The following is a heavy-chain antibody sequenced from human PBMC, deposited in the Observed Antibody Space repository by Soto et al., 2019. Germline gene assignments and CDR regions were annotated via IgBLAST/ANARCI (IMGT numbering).Heavy chain of an antibody. Sequence: SETLSLTCTVSGGSISSGDYYWSWIRQPPGKGLEWIGYIYYSGSTYYNPSLKSRVTISVDTSKNQFSLKLSSVTAADTAVYYCASVYGRSGYRDYWGQGTLVTVSS. D-gene: IGHD3-22*01. CDR3: ASVYGRSGYRDY. J-gene: IGHJ4*02. CDR1: GGSISSGDYY. V-gene: IGHV4-30-4*01. CDR2: IYYSGST.